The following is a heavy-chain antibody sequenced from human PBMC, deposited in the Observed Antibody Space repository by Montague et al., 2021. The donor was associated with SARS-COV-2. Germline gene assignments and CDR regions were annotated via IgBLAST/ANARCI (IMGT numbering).Heavy chain of an antibody. J-gene: IGHJ2*01. Sequence: TLSLTCTVSGGSISSGGYYWSWIRQHPGKGLEWIGYIYYSGSTYYNPSLKSRVTISVDTSKNQFSLKLSSVTAADTAVYYCARLRSSSNWYFDPWGRGTLVTVSS. CDR3: ARLRSSSNWYFDP. CDR1: GGSISSGGYY. V-gene: IGHV4-31*03. D-gene: IGHD6-6*01. CDR2: IYYSGST.